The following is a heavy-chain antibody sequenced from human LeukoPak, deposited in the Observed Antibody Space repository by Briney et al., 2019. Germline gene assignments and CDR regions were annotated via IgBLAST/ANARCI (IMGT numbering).Heavy chain of an antibody. Sequence: PSETLSLTCTVSGYSISSGYYWGWIRQPPGKGLEWIGSIYHSGSTYYNPSLKSRVTISVDTSKNQFSLKLSSVTAADTAVYYCARSRSGRDAFDIWGQGTMVTVSS. CDR1: GYSISSGYY. D-gene: IGHD2-15*01. V-gene: IGHV4-38-2*02. J-gene: IGHJ3*02. CDR2: IYHSGST. CDR3: ARSRSGRDAFDI.